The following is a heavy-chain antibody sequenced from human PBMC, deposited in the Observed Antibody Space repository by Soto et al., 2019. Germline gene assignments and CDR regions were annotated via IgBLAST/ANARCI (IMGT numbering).Heavy chain of an antibody. CDR3: AREVKGVTSFDY. CDR1: GFTALSYA. V-gene: IGHV1-3*01. Sequence: QVRLIQSGPEMMQPGASVRVSCKASGFTALSYAFHWVRQAPGQGPEWLGWLNGGVDGTSYSQRFQGSVTISRDTSTNTVYLEVTSLTSEDTAVYYCAREVKGVTSFDYWGQGTLVTVSS. D-gene: IGHD3-10*01. CDR2: LNGGVDGT. J-gene: IGHJ4*02.